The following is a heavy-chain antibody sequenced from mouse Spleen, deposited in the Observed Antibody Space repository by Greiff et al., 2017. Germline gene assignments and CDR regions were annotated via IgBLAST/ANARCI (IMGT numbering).Heavy chain of an antibody. CDR2: IAPSDSYT. Sequence: VQLQQPGAELVMPGASVKLSCKASGYTFTSYWMHWVKQRPGQGLEWIGEIAPSDSYTNYNQKFKGKATLTVDKSSSTAYVQLSSLSSEDSAVYYCANSFAYWGQGTLVTVSA. CDR3: ANSFAY. J-gene: IGHJ3*01. V-gene: IGHV1-69*01. CDR1: GYTFTSYW.